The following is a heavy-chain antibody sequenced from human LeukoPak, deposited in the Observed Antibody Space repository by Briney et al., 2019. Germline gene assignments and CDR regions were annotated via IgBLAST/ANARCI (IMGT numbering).Heavy chain of an antibody. V-gene: IGHV4-34*01. D-gene: IGHD3-3*01. Sequence: ETLSLTCAVYGGSFSGYYWSWIRQPPGKGREWLGEINHSVSTNYNPLLKGRVTISVDTSKNQFSLKLSSVTAADTAVYYCARRRTGVVIVYYFDYWGQGTLVTVSS. J-gene: IGHJ4*02. CDR3: ARRRTGVVIVYYFDY. CDR1: GGSFSGYY. CDR2: INHSVST.